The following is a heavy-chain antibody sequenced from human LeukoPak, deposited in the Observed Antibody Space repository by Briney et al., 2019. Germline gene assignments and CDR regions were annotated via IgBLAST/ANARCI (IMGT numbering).Heavy chain of an antibody. CDR1: GGTFSSYA. Sequence: SVKVSCKASGGTFSSYAISWVRQAPGQGLEWMGGIIPIFGTANYAQKFQGRVTNTADESTSTAYMELSSLRSEDTAVYYCARAMGYGGNLDYWGQGTLVTVSS. CDR3: ARAMGYGGNLDY. V-gene: IGHV1-69*13. D-gene: IGHD4-23*01. CDR2: IIPIFGTA. J-gene: IGHJ4*02.